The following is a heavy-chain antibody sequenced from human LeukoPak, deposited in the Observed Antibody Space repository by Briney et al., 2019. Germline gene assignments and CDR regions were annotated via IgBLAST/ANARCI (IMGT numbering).Heavy chain of an antibody. CDR3: ARGGTAMVAGAFDI. D-gene: IGHD5-18*01. V-gene: IGHV3-13*01. CDR2: IGTAGDT. J-gene: IGHJ3*02. CDR1: GFTSSSYD. Sequence: PGGSLRLSCAASGFTSSSYDMHWVRQATGKGLEWVSAIGTAGDTYYPGSVKGRFTISRENAKNSLYLQMNSLRAGDTAVYYCARGGTAMVAGAFDIWGQGTMVTVSS.